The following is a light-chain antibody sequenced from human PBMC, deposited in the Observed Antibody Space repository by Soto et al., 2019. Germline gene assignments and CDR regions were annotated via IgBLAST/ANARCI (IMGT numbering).Light chain of an antibody. V-gene: IGKV3-11*01. Sequence: EIVLTQSPATLSLSPGEGAALSCRASQSVSRFLAWYQQKPGHAPRLLLYGASNRATAIPTRFSGSGSGTDFPLTISSLEAEDFALYYCLQRSTGPLTFGGGTKVEIK. CDR2: GAS. CDR1: QSVSRF. CDR3: LQRSTGPLT. J-gene: IGKJ4*01.